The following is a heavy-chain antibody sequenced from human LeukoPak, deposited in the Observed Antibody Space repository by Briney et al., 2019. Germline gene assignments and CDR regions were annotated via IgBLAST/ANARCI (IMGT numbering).Heavy chain of an antibody. CDR2: ISYDGSNK. V-gene: IGHV3-30*18. CDR3: AKELAMVRGVITGAFDY. Sequence: GRSLRLSCAASGFTFSSYGMHWVRQAPGKGLEWVAVISYDGSNKYYADSVKGRFTISRDNSKNTLYLQMNSLRAEDTAVYYCAKELAMVRGVITGAFDYWGQGTLVTVSS. CDR1: GFTFSSYG. D-gene: IGHD3-10*01. J-gene: IGHJ4*02.